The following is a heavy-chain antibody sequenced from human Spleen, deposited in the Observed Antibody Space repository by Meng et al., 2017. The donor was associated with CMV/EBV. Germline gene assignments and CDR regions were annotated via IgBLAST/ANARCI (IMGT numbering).Heavy chain of an antibody. CDR3: ARLYTSSWGGWSDWFNP. CDR2: INPGNSDT. Sequence: KVSCKGSGYSFTNYWIGWVRQMPGKGLEWMGTINPGNSDTRYSPSFQGQVTISVDKSISTAYLQWSSLKASDTANYYCARLYTSSWGGWSDWFNPWGQGTLVTVS. CDR1: GYSFTNYW. D-gene: IGHD6-13*01. J-gene: IGHJ5*02. V-gene: IGHV5-51*01.